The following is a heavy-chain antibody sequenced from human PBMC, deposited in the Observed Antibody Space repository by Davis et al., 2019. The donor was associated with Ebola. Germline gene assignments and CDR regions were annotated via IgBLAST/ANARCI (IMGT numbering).Heavy chain of an antibody. CDR2: INRDGSTT. D-gene: IGHD3-10*01. V-gene: IGHV3-74*03. J-gene: IGHJ4*02. Sequence: GESLKISCAASGFTFSSYWMHWVRQAPGKGLVWVSRINRDGSTTTYADSVKGRFTISRDNAKDSLYLQMNSLRVEDTAVYYCAREEWYYGSGSYYSPYYFDYWGQGTLVTVSS. CDR1: GFTFSSYW. CDR3: AREEWYYGSGSYYSPYYFDY.